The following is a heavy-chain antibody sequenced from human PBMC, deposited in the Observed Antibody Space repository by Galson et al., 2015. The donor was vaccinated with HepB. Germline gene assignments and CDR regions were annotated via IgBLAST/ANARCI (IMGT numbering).Heavy chain of an antibody. CDR3: ARVPSDDFWSGYYRYYYYGMDV. Sequence: QSGAEVKKPGESLKISCKASGYTFTSYYMHWVRQAPGQGLEWMGIINPSGGSTSYAQKFQGRVTMTRGTSTSTVYMELSSLRSEDTAVYYCARVPSDDFWSGYYRYYYYGMDVWGQGTTVTVSS. CDR1: GYTFTSYY. V-gene: IGHV1-46*01. J-gene: IGHJ6*02. D-gene: IGHD3-3*01. CDR2: INPSGGST.